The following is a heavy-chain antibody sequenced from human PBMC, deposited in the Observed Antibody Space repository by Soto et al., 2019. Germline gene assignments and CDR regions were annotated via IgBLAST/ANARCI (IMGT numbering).Heavy chain of an antibody. V-gene: IGHV3-7*01. CDR1: GFTFSRYW. D-gene: IGHD2-15*01. CDR3: ARDPVCSGGSCYDY. J-gene: IGHJ4*02. CDR2: IKQDGSEI. Sequence: SGGSLRLSCAASGFTFSRYWMTWVRQAPGKGLEWVANIKQDGSEIYYVDSVKGRFTISRDNAENSLYLQMNSLRAEDTAVYYCARDPVCSGGSCYDYWGQGTLVTVPQ.